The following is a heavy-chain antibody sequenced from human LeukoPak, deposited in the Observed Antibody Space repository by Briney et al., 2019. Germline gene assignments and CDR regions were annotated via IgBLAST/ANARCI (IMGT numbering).Heavy chain of an antibody. D-gene: IGHD3-3*01. V-gene: IGHV1-69*13. CDR3: ARDRVTIFGVATQYNWFDP. J-gene: IGHJ5*02. CDR2: IIPIFGTA. CDR1: GGTFSSYA. Sequence: ASVKVSCKASGGTFSSYAISWARQAPGQGLEWMGGIIPIFGTANYAQKFQGRVTITADESTSTAYMELSSLRSEDTAVYYCARDRVTIFGVATQYNWFDPWGQGTLVTVSS.